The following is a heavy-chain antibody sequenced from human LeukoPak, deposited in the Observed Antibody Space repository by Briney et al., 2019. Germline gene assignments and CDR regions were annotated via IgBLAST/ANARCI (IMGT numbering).Heavy chain of an antibody. D-gene: IGHD2-15*01. Sequence: GGSLRLSCAASGFTFSSYEMNWARQAPGKGLEWASYISSSGSTIYYADSVKGRFTISRDNAKNSLYLQMNSLRAEDTAVYYCAREIRIGWFDYWGQGTLVTVSS. J-gene: IGHJ4*02. V-gene: IGHV3-48*03. CDR3: AREIRIGWFDY. CDR2: ISSSGSTI. CDR1: GFTFSSYE.